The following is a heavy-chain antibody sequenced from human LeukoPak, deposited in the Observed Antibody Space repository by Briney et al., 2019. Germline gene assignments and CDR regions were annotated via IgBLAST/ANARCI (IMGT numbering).Heavy chain of an antibody. J-gene: IGHJ3*02. CDR2: IYASGIYTSGST. Sequence: PSETLSLTCTVSGGSISSYYWSWIRQPAGKGLEWIGRIYASGIYTSGSTNYNPSLKSRVTMSVDTSKNQFSLKLSSVTAADTAVYYCARLLLNCSSTSCYRGAFDIWGQGTMVTVSS. D-gene: IGHD2-2*01. CDR3: ARLLLNCSSTSCYRGAFDI. V-gene: IGHV4-4*07. CDR1: GGSISSYY.